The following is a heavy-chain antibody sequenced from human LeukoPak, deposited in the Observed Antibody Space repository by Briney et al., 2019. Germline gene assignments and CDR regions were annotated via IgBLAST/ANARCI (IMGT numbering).Heavy chain of an antibody. V-gene: IGHV4-59*01. CDR3: ARGVDNSSGYQFDY. CDR1: GGSLSSYY. D-gene: IGHD3-22*01. CDR2: IYYSGST. Sequence: KPSGTLSLPCTVPGGSLSSYYWGWIRQPPGKGLEWVGYIYYSGSTNYNPSLKSRVTISVDTSKNQFSLKLSSVTAADTAVYYCARGVDNSSGYQFDYWGQGTLVTVSS. J-gene: IGHJ4*02.